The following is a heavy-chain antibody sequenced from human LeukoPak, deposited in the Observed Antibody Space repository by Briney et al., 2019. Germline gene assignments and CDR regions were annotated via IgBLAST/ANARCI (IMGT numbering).Heavy chain of an antibody. CDR1: GITFNTYS. V-gene: IGHV3-30*04. CDR2: ISYDGSNK. Sequence: GGSLRLSCAASGITFNTYSMHWVRQAPGEGLEWVAAISYDGSNKYYADSVKGRFTVSRDNSKNTLYLQLNSLRAEDTAVYYCASQIAAAGTYLTPHYWGQGTLVTVSS. J-gene: IGHJ4*02. D-gene: IGHD6-13*01. CDR3: ASQIAAAGTYLTPHY.